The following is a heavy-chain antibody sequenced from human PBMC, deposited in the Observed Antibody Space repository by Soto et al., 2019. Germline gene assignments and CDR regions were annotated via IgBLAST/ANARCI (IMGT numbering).Heavy chain of an antibody. J-gene: IGHJ4*02. V-gene: IGHV3-30*09. CDR1: GFIFKNYA. CDR3: AKSSGGSSSMGMDY. Sequence: GGSLRLSCEVSGFIFKNYAMNWVRQAPGKGLEWVATTTYEGRSKYYAESVKGRFAISRDNSKSTLNLQMNTLRVDDSAIYYCAKSSGGSSSMGMDYWGKGTMVTVSS. CDR2: TTYEGRSK. D-gene: IGHD2-15*01.